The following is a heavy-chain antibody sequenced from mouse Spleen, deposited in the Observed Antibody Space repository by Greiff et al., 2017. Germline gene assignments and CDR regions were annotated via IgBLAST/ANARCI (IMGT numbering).Heavy chain of an antibody. J-gene: IGHJ4*01. D-gene: IGHD2-14*01. CDR2: IYPGSGNT. Sequence: QVQLKQSGAELVRPGASVKLSCKASGYTFTDYYINWVKQRPGQGLEWIARIYPGSGNTYYNEKFKGKATLTAEKSSSTAYMQLSSLTSEDSAVYFCARNYRIYYAMDYWGQGTSVTVSS. CDR3: ARNYRIYYAMDY. V-gene: IGHV1-76*01. CDR1: GYTFTDYY.